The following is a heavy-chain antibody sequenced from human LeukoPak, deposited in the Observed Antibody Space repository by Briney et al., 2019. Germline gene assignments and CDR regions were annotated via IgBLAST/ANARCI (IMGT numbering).Heavy chain of an antibody. D-gene: IGHD1-26*01. V-gene: IGHV1-2*02. CDR3: AVFPGIVGATPLRDDAFDV. J-gene: IGHJ3*01. CDR2: INPHSGGT. CDR1: GYTFTDYY. Sequence: ASVKVSCKASGYTFTDYYMHWVRQAPGQGLEWMAWINPHSGGTNYAQKFQGRVTMTRDTSISTAYMELSRLKSDDTAVYYCAVFPGIVGATPLRDDAFDVWGQGTMVAVSS.